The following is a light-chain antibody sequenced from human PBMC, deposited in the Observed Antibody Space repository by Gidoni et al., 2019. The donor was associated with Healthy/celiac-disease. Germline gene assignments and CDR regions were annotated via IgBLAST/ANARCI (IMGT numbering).Light chain of an antibody. CDR2: WAS. J-gene: IGKJ1*01. CDR1: QSVLYSSNNKNY. V-gene: IGKV4-1*01. CDR3: QQYYSTPPWT. Sequence: DIVMTQSPDSLAVSLGERATINCKSSQSVLYSSNNKNYLAWYQQKPGQPPQLLIYWASTRESVVPDRFSGSGSGTDFTLTISSLQAEDVAVYYCQQYYSTPPWTFGQGTKVEIK.